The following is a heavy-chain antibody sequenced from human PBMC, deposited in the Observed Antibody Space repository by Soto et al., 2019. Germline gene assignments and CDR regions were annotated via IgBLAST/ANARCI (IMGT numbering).Heavy chain of an antibody. CDR2: IKSHSDGGTI. J-gene: IGHJ4*02. V-gene: IGHV3-15*01. CDR1: GLTFIHAW. Sequence: EVELVESGGGSVKPGESLRLSCAASGLTFIHAWMNWVRQAPGKGLEWVGHIKSHSDGGTIDYAAPVKGRFTISRDDSKNTLFLQMDGLKTDDTAVYFCTPAEVAAPEFYYWGQGTLVAVS. CDR3: TPAEVAAPEFYY. D-gene: IGHD1-26*01.